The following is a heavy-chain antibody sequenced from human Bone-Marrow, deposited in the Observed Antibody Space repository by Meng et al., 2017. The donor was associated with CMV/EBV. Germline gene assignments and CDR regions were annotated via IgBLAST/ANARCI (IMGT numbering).Heavy chain of an antibody. CDR1: GYTFTGYY. Sequence: ASVKVSCKASGYTFTGYYRHWVRQAPGQGLEWMGWINPNSGGTNYAQKFQGRVTMTRDTSISTAYMELSRLRSDDTAVYYCARVWQQLARYNWFDPWGQGTLVTVSS. D-gene: IGHD6-13*01. J-gene: IGHJ5*02. CDR3: ARVWQQLARYNWFDP. V-gene: IGHV1-2*02. CDR2: INPNSGGT.